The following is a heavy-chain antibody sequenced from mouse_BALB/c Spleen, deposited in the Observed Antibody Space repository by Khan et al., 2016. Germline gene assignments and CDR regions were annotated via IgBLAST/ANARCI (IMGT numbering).Heavy chain of an antibody. J-gene: IGHJ4*01. V-gene: IGHV1-15*01. Sequence: VELVESGAELVRPGASVKLSCKALGYTFTDYEMHWVKQTPVHGLEWIGAIHPGSGGTAYNQKFKGKATLTADNSSSTAYMEFSSLTSEDSAVYYFTIRRKDGGSYVAMDYWGKGTSVTVSS. CDR2: IHPGSGGT. CDR1: GYTFTDYE. D-gene: IGHD2-3*01. CDR3: TIRRKDGGSYVAMDY.